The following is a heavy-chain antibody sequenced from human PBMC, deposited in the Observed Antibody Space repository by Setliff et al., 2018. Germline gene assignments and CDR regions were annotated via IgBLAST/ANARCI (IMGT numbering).Heavy chain of an antibody. D-gene: IGHD2-21*01. CDR2: TYYNGTA. CDR1: GGSISGSHYS. J-gene: IGHJ6*02. CDR3: AREFVVISFVKNIHHHYGMDV. Sequence: SLTCSVSGGSISGSHYSWVWMRQPPGKRLEWIGSTYYNGTAYYNPSLQSRVAISVDTSKNYFSLDVNSVTAADTAVYYCAREFVVISFVKNIHHHYGMDVWGQGTTVTVSS. V-gene: IGHV4-39*02.